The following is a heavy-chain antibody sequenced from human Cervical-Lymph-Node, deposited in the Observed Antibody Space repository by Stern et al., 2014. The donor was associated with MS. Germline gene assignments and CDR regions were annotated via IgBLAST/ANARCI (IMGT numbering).Heavy chain of an antibody. CDR3: ARGDFWSGYSAQYGMYV. V-gene: IGHV4-31*03. D-gene: IGHD3-3*01. J-gene: IGHJ6*02. CDR1: GDSVRTNNYY. Sequence: QVQLQESGPGLVKPSQTLSLTCTVSGDSVRTNNYYWSWIRQLPGKGLDWIGYVTYSAASSYNPSLKSRVTMSVDTSQNQFSLKLNSMTAADTAVYYCARGDFWSGYSAQYGMYVWGQGTTVTVSS. CDR2: VTYSAAS.